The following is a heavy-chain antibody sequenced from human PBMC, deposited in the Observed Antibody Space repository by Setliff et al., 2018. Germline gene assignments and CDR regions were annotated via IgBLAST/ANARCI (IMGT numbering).Heavy chain of an antibody. CDR1: GGTFSSCA. J-gene: IGHJ3*02. D-gene: IGHD3-3*01. CDR3: ASRRGLEWSLGAFDI. CDR2: IIPIFGTA. Sequence: GASVKVSCKASGGTFSSCAISWVRQAPGQGLEWMGRIIPIFGTANYAQKFQGRVTITADKSTSTAYMELSSLRSEDTAVYYCASRRGLEWSLGAFDIWGQGTMVTVSS. V-gene: IGHV1-69*06.